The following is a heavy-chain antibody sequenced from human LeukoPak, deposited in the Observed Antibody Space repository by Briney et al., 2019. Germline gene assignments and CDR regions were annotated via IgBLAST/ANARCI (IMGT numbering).Heavy chain of an antibody. CDR3: AKDPEKGLAVARLEH. CDR1: GFTLSSYD. D-gene: IGHD6-19*01. CDR2: ISYDGSNK. Sequence: GRSLRLSCAASGFTLSSYDMHWVRQAPGKGLEWVAVISYDGSNKYYADSVKGRFTISRDNSKNTLFLQMNSLRAEDTAVYYCAKDPEKGLAVARLEHWGQGTLVTVSS. J-gene: IGHJ5*02. V-gene: IGHV3-30*18.